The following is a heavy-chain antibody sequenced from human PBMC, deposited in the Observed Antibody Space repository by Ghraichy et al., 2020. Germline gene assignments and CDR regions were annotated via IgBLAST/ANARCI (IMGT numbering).Heavy chain of an antibody. J-gene: IGHJ4*02. CDR1: GGSISSYY. V-gene: IGHV4-59*01. CDR2: IYYSGST. D-gene: IGHD5-12*01. CDR3: ARVRRIVATIYFDY. Sequence: SETLSLTCTVSGGSISSYYWSWIRQPPGKGLEWIGYIYYSGSTNYNPSLKSRVTISVDTSKNQFSLKLSSVTAADTAVYYCARVRRIVATIYFDYWGQGTLVTVSS.